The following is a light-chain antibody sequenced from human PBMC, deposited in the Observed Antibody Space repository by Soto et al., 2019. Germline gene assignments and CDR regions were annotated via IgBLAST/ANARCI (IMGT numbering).Light chain of an antibody. CDR2: QVT. CDR1: SSDVGTRNF. CDR3: CSYTDSTNYV. Sequence: QSALTQPASVSGSPGQSITISCTGTSSDVGTRNFVSWYQQHPGKAPKLMIYQVTNRPSGVSNRFSGSKSGNTASLTISGLQAEDEADYYCCSYTDSTNYVFGTGTKVTVL. V-gene: IGLV2-14*01. J-gene: IGLJ1*01.